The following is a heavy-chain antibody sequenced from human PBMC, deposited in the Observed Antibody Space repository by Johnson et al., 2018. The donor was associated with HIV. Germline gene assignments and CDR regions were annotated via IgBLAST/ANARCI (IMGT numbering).Heavy chain of an antibody. CDR1: GFTFDDYG. CDR2: INWNGGST. CDR3: AKGGRYSDEWACEI. V-gene: IGHV3-20*04. D-gene: IGHD1-26*01. J-gene: IGHJ3*02. Sequence: VQLVESGGGVVRPGGSLRLSCAASGFTFDDYGMSWVRQAPGKGLEWVSGINWNGGSTGYADSVKGRFTISRDNAKNSLYLQMNSLRAEDTAEYYCAKGGRYSDEWACEIWGQGTMVTVSS.